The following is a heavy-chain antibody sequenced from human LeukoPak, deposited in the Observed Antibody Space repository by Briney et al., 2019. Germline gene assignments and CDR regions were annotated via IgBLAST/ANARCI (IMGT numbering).Heavy chain of an antibody. CDR1: GYTFTGYY. CDR3: ARFRSSFHSTDSGYSNWFDY. V-gene: IGHV1-2*02. CDR2: INPNSGGT. Sequence: ASVKVSCKASGYTFTGYYIHWVRQAPGQGLEWMGWINPNSGGTNYAQKFQGRVTMTRDTSIRTAYMDLTRLRSDDTAVYYCARFRSSFHSTDSGYSNWFDYWGQGTLVTVSS. J-gene: IGHJ4*02. D-gene: IGHD3-22*01.